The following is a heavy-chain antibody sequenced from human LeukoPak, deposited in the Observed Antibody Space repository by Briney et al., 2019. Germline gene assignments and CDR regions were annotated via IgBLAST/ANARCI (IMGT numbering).Heavy chain of an antibody. CDR2: IYSGRTT. CDR3: IGYFQH. CDR1: GFTVSSNY. Sequence: GGSLRLSCAASGFTVSSNYMSWVRQAQGKGLEWVSVIYSGRTTYYADSVKGRFTISRDNSKNSLYLQMNSLRDEDTAVYYCIGYFQHWGQGTPVTVSS. V-gene: IGHV3-53*01. D-gene: IGHD3-16*01. J-gene: IGHJ1*01.